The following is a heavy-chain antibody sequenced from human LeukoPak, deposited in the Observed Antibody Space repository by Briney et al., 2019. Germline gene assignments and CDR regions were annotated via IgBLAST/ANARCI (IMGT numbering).Heavy chain of an antibody. Sequence: GASVKVSCKASGGTFSSYAISWVRQAPGQGLEWMGRITPIFGIANYAQKFQGRVTITADKSTSTASMELSSLRYEDTAVYYCAREGYCSSTSCYQDYWGQGTLVTVSS. J-gene: IGHJ4*02. CDR2: ITPIFGIA. D-gene: IGHD2-2*01. V-gene: IGHV1-69*04. CDR3: AREGYCSSTSCYQDY. CDR1: GGTFSSYA.